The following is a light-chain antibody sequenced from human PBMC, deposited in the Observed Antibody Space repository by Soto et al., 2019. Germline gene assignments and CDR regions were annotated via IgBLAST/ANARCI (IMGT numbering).Light chain of an antibody. J-gene: IGLJ3*02. Sequence: QSVLTQPASVPGSPGQSITISCTGTSSDVGSYNLVSWYQQHPGKAPKLMIYEGSTRPSGVSNRFSGSKSGNTASLTISGLQAEDEAGYYCCSYAGSSTWVFGGGTKLTVL. CDR3: CSYAGSSTWV. CDR2: EGS. V-gene: IGLV2-23*01. CDR1: SSDVGSYNL.